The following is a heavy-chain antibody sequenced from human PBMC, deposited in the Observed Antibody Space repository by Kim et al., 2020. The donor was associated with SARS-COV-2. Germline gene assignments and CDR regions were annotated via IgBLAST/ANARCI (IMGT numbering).Heavy chain of an antibody. CDR1: GFTFSSYA. Sequence: GGSLRLSCAASGFTFSSYAMHWVRQAPGKGLEWVAVISYDGSNKYYADSVKGRFTISRDNSKNTLYLQMNSLRAEDTAVYYCARALGYSSSLGVDYWGQGTLVTVSS. J-gene: IGHJ4*02. V-gene: IGHV3-30*04. CDR3: ARALGYSSSLGVDY. CDR2: ISYDGSNK. D-gene: IGHD6-13*01.